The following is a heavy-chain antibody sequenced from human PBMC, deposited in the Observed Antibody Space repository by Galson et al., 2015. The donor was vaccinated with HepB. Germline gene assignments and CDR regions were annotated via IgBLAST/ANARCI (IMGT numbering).Heavy chain of an antibody. V-gene: IGHV1-69*01. CDR3: ARDNVVVGASGYGY. CDR2: IIPIFGTA. D-gene: IGHD1-26*01. J-gene: IGHJ4*02. CDR1: GGTFSSYA. Sequence: QSGAEVKKPGESLKVSCKASGGTFSSYAISWVRQAPGQGLEWMGGIIPIFGTANYAQKFQGRVTITADESTSTAYMELSSLRSEDTAVYYCARDNVVVGASGYGYWGQGTLVTVSS.